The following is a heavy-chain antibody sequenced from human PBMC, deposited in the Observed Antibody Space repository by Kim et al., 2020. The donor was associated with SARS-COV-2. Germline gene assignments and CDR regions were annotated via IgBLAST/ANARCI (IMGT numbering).Heavy chain of an antibody. J-gene: IGHJ6*03. CDR2: IHHSGST. Sequence: SETLSLTCVVYGGSFSAYYWGCFRQSPGKGLAWIGEIHHSGSTNYNPSLKSRVTISIDTAKNQYSLNLRSVTAADTAVYYCSRVSGLVRPDSYYNMDVWGKGSTVTV. CDR1: GGSFSAYY. CDR3: SRVSGLVRPDSYYNMDV. D-gene: IGHD3-10*01. V-gene: IGHV4-34*01.